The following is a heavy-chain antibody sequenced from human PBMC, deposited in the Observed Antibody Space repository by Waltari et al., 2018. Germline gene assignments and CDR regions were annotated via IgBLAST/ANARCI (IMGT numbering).Heavy chain of an antibody. CDR2: IYSDGST. Sequence: DVQLVESGGGLIQPGGSLRLSCAASGFSVSSNHMTWVRQAPGKGLEWVSVIYSDGSTYYADSVKGRFTISRDNAKNSLYLQMNSLRAEDTAVYYCARVPYGDYVDYWGQGTLVTVSS. D-gene: IGHD4-17*01. J-gene: IGHJ4*02. V-gene: IGHV3-53*01. CDR1: GFSVSSNH. CDR3: ARVPYGDYVDY.